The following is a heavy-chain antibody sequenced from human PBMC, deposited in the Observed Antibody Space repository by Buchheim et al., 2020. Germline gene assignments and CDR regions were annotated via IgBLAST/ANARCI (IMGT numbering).Heavy chain of an antibody. J-gene: IGHJ2*01. CDR2: IYGGDSDS. D-gene: IGHD6-25*01. V-gene: IGHV5-51*01. Sequence: EVQLVQSGAEMKKPGESLKISCKGSGYRFTNSWIGWVRQMPGKGLEWMGIIYGGDSDSRYSPSLQGQVTMSVDKSISVAYLHWSRLKASDTAIYYCARQQAAFWYFDVWGRGT. CDR1: GYRFTNSW. CDR3: ARQQAAFWYFDV.